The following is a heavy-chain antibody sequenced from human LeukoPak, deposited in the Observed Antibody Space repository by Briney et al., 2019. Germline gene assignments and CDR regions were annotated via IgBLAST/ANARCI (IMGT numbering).Heavy chain of an antibody. V-gene: IGHV4-4*07. CDR2: IYTSGST. Sequence: SETLSLTCTVSGGSISSYYWSWIRQPAGKGLEWIGRIYTSGSTNYNPSLKSQVTMSVDTSKNQFSLKLSSVTAADTGVYYCARGSYNWNDGAFDIWGQGTMVTVSS. CDR3: ARGSYNWNDGAFDI. D-gene: IGHD1-1*01. J-gene: IGHJ3*02. CDR1: GGSISSYY.